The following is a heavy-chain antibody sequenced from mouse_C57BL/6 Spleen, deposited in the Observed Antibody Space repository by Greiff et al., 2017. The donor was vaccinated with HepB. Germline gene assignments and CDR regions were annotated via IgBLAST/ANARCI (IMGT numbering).Heavy chain of an antibody. CDR3: ARSCDSRWFAY. V-gene: IGHV1-76*01. D-gene: IGHD3-2*01. CDR2: IYPGSGNT. J-gene: IGHJ3*01. CDR1: GYTFTDYY. Sequence: QVQLQQSGAELVRPGASVKLSCKASGYTFTDYYINWVKQRPGQGLEWIARIYPGSGNTYYNEKFKGKATLTAEKSSSTAYMQLSSLTSEDSAVYFCARSCDSRWFAYWGQGTLVTVSA.